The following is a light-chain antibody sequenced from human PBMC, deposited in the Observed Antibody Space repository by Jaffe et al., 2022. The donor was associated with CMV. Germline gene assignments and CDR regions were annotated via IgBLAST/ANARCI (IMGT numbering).Light chain of an antibody. J-gene: IGLJ3*02. CDR3: GTWDTSLSAGV. V-gene: IGLV1-51*02. Sequence: QSVLTQPPSVSAAPGQTVTIPCSGSNSNIETNYVSWYQQFPGTAPKLLIYENNERPSGIPDRFSGSKSGRSATLGITGLQSGDEADYYCGTWDTSLSAGVFGGGTKLTVL. CDR2: ENN. CDR1: NSNIETNY.